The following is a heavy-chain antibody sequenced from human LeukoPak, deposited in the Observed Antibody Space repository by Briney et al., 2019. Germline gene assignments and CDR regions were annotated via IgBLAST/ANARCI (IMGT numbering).Heavy chain of an antibody. CDR3: ARCSRGTSVGMDV. CDR1: GGLISNYY. Sequence: PSEPLTLTCTVSGGLISNYYWSWLRQPPEKALAWIGYIYCSGTTKYNPSLKSRVTISVDTSKNQFSLKLSSVTAADTAVYYCARCSRGTSVGMDVWGQGTTVTVSS. D-gene: IGHD1-1*01. V-gene: IGHV4-59*08. CDR2: IYCSGTT. J-gene: IGHJ6*02.